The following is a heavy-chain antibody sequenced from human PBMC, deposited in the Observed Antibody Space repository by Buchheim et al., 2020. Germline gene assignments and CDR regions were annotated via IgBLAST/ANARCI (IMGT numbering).Heavy chain of an antibody. D-gene: IGHD5-18*01. V-gene: IGHV4-34*01. CDR1: GGSFSGYY. J-gene: IGHJ6*03. CDR3: ARRSRGYSYGYAYYYYYMDV. CDR2: INHSGST. Sequence: QVQLQQWGAGLLKPSETLSLTCAVYGGSFSGYYWSWIRQPPGKGLEWIGEINHSGSTNYNPSLKSRVTISVDTSKNQFSLKLSSVTAADTAVYYCARRSRGYSYGYAYYYYYMDVWGKGTT.